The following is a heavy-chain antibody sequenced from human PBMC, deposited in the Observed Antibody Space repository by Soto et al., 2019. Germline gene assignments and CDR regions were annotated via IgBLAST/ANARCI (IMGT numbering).Heavy chain of an antibody. V-gene: IGHV4-61*08. CDR2: FYYSGST. CDR3: ARNIQRNYRGVFYY. Sequence: SETLSLTCTVSGDSVSSAGSYWSWIRQPPGKGLEWIGYFYYSGSTNYIPSLKSRVTISVDTSKNQFSLKLSSVTAADTAVYFCARNIQRNYRGVFYYWGQGTLVTVSS. CDR1: GDSVSSAGSY. D-gene: IGHD1-7*01. J-gene: IGHJ4*02.